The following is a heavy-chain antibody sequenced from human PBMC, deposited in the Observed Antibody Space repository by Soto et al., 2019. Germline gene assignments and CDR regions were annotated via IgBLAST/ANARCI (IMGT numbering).Heavy chain of an antibody. J-gene: IGHJ4*02. CDR3: ARGPTEEKLALDY. CDR2: IYYSGST. V-gene: IGHV4-59*08. Sequence: SETLSLTCTVSGGSISSYYWSWIRQPPGKGLEWIGYIYYSGSTNYNPSLKSRVTISVDTSKNQFSLKLSSVTAADTAVYYCARGPTEEKLALDYWGQGTLVTVSS. CDR1: GGSISSYY. D-gene: IGHD6-6*01.